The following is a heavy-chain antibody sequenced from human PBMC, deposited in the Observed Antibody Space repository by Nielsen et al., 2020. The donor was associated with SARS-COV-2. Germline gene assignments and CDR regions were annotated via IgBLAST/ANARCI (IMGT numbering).Heavy chain of an antibody. CDR3: ARDQIPYYYDSSGSYYYYYYGMDV. V-gene: IGHV3-48*01. D-gene: IGHD3-22*01. Sequence: WIRQPPGKGLEWVSYIRSGHIFYADSVKGRFTVSRDNAKDSLFLQMNSLRAEDTAVYYCARDQIPYYYDSSGSYYYYYYGMDVWGQGTTVTVSS. CDR2: IRSGHI. J-gene: IGHJ6*02.